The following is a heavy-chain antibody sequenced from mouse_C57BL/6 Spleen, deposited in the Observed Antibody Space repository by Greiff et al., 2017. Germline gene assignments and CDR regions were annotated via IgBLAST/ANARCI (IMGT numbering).Heavy chain of an antibody. CDR3: AREIMTTVVATGYFDY. CDR2: IHPNSGST. CDR1: GYTFTSYW. Sequence: QVQLQQPGAELVKPGASVKLSCKASGYTFTSYWMHWVKQRPGQGLEWIGMIHPNSGSTNYNEKFKSKATLTVDKSSSTAYMQLSSLTSEDSAVYYCAREIMTTVVATGYFDYWGQGTTLTVSS. J-gene: IGHJ2*01. V-gene: IGHV1-64*01. D-gene: IGHD1-1*01.